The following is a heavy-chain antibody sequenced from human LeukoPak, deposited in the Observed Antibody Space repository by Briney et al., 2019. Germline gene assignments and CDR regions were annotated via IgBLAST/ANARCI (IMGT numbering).Heavy chain of an antibody. CDR3: AKGRNYFPIDY. Sequence: GGSLRLSCAASTFAVSAYHVTWVRQTPGRGLEWVSVFLNDGRAFYADSVRGRFTISTDNSRNTVDLQMNSLGAEDTAVYYCAKGRNYFPIDYWGQGTLVTVSS. CDR2: FLNDGRA. CDR1: TFAVSAYH. D-gene: IGHD2/OR15-2a*01. V-gene: IGHV3-53*01. J-gene: IGHJ4*02.